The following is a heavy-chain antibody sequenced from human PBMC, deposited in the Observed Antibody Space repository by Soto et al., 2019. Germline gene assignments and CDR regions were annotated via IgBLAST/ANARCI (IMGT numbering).Heavy chain of an antibody. Sequence: ASVKVSCKASGYTFTSYGISWVRQAPGQGLEWMGWISAYNGNTNYAQKLQGRVTMTTDTSTSTAYMELRSLRSDDTAVYYCARVTKLDYDILTGPIYYYYGMDVWGQGTTVTVSS. J-gene: IGHJ6*02. D-gene: IGHD3-9*01. CDR3: ARVTKLDYDILTGPIYYYYGMDV. CDR2: ISAYNGNT. V-gene: IGHV1-18*01. CDR1: GYTFTSYG.